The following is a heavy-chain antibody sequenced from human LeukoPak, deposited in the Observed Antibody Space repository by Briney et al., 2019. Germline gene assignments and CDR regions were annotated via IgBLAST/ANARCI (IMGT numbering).Heavy chain of an antibody. CDR1: GFTFSSYA. CDR2: ISGSGGST. V-gene: IGHV3-23*01. Sequence: GGSLRLSCAASGFTFSSYAMSWVRQAPGKGLGWVSAISGSGGSTYYADSVKGRFTISRDNSKNTLYLQMNSLRAEDTAVYYCAKDGTYCSSTSCPGAYYYYYGMDVWGQGTTVTVSS. D-gene: IGHD2-2*01. CDR3: AKDGTYCSSTSCPGAYYYYYGMDV. J-gene: IGHJ6*02.